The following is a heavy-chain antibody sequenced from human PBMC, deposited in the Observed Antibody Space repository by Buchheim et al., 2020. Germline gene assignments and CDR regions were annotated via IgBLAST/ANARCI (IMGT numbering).Heavy chain of an antibody. D-gene: IGHD4-17*01. V-gene: IGHV3-23*01. J-gene: IGHJ4*02. CDR1: GFTFSSYA. CDR3: AKDRYGDYALDS. Sequence: EVQLLESGGGLVQPGGSLRLSCAASGFTFSSYAMSWVRQAPGKGLEWVSAISGSGGSKYYADSVRGRFTISRDSSKNTLYLQWNSLRAEDTAVYYWAKDRYGDYALDSWGQGTL. CDR2: ISGSGGSK.